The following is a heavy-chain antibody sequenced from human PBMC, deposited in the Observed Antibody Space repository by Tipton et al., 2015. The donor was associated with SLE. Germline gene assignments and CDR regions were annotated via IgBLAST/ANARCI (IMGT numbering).Heavy chain of an antibody. Sequence: TLSLTCTVSGASISGGSDYWTWIRQPAGKGLEWIGRVYTAGTTNYNPSLKSRVTISLDKSKNQFSLKLSSVTAADTAVYYCARRFLEWFGYGTDVWGQGTTVTVSS. J-gene: IGHJ6*02. D-gene: IGHD3-3*01. V-gene: IGHV4-61*02. CDR2: VYTAGTT. CDR1: GASISGGSDY. CDR3: ARRFLEWFGYGTDV.